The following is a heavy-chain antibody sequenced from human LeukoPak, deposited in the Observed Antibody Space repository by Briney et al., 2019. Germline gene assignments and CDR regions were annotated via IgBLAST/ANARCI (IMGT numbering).Heavy chain of an antibody. CDR1: GGSFSGYY. CDR3: ARGSVLRYFDWFPFYGMDV. V-gene: IGHV4-34*01. D-gene: IGHD3-9*01. J-gene: IGHJ6*02. Sequence: SETLSLTCAVYGGSFSGYYWSWIRQPPGKGLEWIGEINHSGSTNYNPSLKSRVTISVDTSKNQFSLKLSSVTAADTAVYYCARGSVLRYFDWFPFYGMDVWGQGTTVTVSS. CDR2: INHSGST.